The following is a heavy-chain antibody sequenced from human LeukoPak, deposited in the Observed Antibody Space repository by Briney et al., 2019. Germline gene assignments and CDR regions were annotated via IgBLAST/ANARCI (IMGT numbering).Heavy chain of an antibody. CDR1: GFTFSSYG. CDR3: AKDPSGWYGGGFDY. CDR2: IRYDGSNK. Sequence: GGSLRLSCAASGFTFSSYGMHWVRQAPGKGLEWVAFIRYDGSNKYYADSVKGRFTISRDNSKNTLYLQMNSLRAEDTAVYYCAKDPSGWYGGGFDYWGQGTLVTVSS. D-gene: IGHD6-19*01. J-gene: IGHJ4*02. V-gene: IGHV3-30*02.